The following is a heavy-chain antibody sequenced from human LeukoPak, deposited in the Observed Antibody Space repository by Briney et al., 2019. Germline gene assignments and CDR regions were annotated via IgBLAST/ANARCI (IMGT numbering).Heavy chain of an antibody. Sequence: ASVKVSCKASGYTFTSYYMHWMRQAPGQGLEWMGIINPSGGSTSYAQKFQGRVTMTRDTSTSTVYMELSSLRSEDTAVYYCARGRGYYDSSGYRMYYFDYRGQGTLVTVSS. CDR2: INPSGGST. CDR1: GYTFTSYY. V-gene: IGHV1-46*01. J-gene: IGHJ4*02. CDR3: ARGRGYYDSSGYRMYYFDY. D-gene: IGHD3-22*01.